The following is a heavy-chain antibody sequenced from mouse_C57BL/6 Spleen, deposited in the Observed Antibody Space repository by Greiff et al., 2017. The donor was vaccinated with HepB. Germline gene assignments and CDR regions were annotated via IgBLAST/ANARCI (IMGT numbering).Heavy chain of an antibody. D-gene: IGHD2-3*01. V-gene: IGHV1-50*01. Sequence: QVQLQQPGAELVKPGASVKLSCKASGYTFTSYWMQWVKQRPGQGLEWIGEIDPSDSYTNYNQKFKGKATLTVDTSSSTAYMQLSSLTSEDSAVYYCARRDDGYPYYAMDYWGQGTSVTVSS. CDR2: IDPSDSYT. CDR1: GYTFTSYW. CDR3: ARRDDGYPYYAMDY. J-gene: IGHJ4*01.